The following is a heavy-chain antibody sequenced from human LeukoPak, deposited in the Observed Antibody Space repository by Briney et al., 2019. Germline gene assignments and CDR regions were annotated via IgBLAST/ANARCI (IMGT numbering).Heavy chain of an antibody. CDR2: ISTRGVTI. Sequence: PGGSLRLSCAASGFIFSSYVMNWVRQAPGKGLEWVSYISTRGVTIYYADSVKGRFTISRDNAKNSLYLQMNSLRAEDTAVYYCARDAYNGGTQDYWGQGTLVTVSS. V-gene: IGHV3-48*03. J-gene: IGHJ4*02. CDR1: GFIFSSYV. CDR3: ARDAYNGGTQDY. D-gene: IGHD1/OR15-1a*01.